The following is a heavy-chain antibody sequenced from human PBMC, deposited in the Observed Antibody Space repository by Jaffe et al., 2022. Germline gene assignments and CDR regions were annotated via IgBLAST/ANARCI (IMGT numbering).Heavy chain of an antibody. Sequence: QVQLQESGPGLVKPSQTLSLTCTVSGGSISSGSYYWSWIRQPAGKGLEWIGRIYTSGSTNYNPSLKSRVTISVDTSKNQFSLKLSSVTAADTAVYYCAREPIRYDSSGFDYWGQGTLVTVSS. CDR3: AREPIRYDSSGFDY. CDR1: GGSISSGSYY. D-gene: IGHD3-22*01. V-gene: IGHV4-61*02. J-gene: IGHJ4*02. CDR2: IYTSGST.